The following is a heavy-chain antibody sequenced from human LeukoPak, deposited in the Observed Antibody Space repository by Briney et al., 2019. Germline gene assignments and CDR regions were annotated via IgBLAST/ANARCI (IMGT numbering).Heavy chain of an antibody. CDR2: IIPILGIA. V-gene: IGHV1-69*04. Sequence: SVKVSCKASGGTFSSCAISWVRQAPGQGLEWMGRIIPILGIANYAQKFQGRVTITADKSTSTAYMELSSLRSEDTAVYYCARAASTALWFPDQNAFDIWGQGTMVTVSS. D-gene: IGHD3-10*01. CDR1: GGTFSSCA. CDR3: ARAASTALWFPDQNAFDI. J-gene: IGHJ3*02.